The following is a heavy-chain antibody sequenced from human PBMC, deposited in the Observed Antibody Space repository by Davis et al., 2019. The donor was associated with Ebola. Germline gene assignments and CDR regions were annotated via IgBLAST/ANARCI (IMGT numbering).Heavy chain of an antibody. D-gene: IGHD2-15*01. CDR3: ARAGVCGGGSCYPGPLEY. Sequence: PGGSLRLSCAASGFTFSSYTMNWVRQAPGKGLEWVSSISSSSSYIYYADSVKGRFTISRDNAKNSLYLQMNSLRDEDTAVYYCARAGVCGGGSCYPGPLEYWGQGTLVTVSS. CDR2: ISSSSSYI. J-gene: IGHJ4*02. V-gene: IGHV3-21*01. CDR1: GFTFSSYT.